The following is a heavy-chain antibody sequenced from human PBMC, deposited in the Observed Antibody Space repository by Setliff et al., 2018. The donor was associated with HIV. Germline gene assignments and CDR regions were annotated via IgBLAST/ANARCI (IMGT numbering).Heavy chain of an antibody. Sequence: ASVKVSCKTSGYIFISYGVTWVRQVPGQGLEWMGWINTDTGNPTYAQGFTGRFVFSLDTSVNTAYLQISSLKTEDSAVYYCARGPPSQVDYWGQGTLVTVSS. CDR2: INTDTGNP. CDR1: GYIFISYG. V-gene: IGHV7-4-1*02. CDR3: ARGPPSQVDY. J-gene: IGHJ4*02.